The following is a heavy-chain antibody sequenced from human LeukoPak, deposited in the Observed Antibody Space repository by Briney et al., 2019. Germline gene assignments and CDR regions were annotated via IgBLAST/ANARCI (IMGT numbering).Heavy chain of an antibody. J-gene: IGHJ4*02. CDR3: AKDALVVVVADSYFDY. CDR2: ISGSGGST. V-gene: IGHV3-23*01. Sequence: PGGSLRLSCAASGFTFSSYAMSWVRQAPGKGLEWVSAISGSGGSTYYADSVKGRFTISRDNSKNTLYLQMNSLRAEDTAVYYCAKDALVVVVADSYFDYWGQGNLVTVSS. CDR1: GFTFSSYA. D-gene: IGHD2-15*01.